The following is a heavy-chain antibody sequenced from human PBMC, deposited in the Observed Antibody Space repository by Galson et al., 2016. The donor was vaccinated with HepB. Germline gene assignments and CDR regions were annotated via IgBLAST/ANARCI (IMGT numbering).Heavy chain of an antibody. J-gene: IGHJ4*01. Sequence: SLRLSCAASGFTFSKYSMNWVRQAPGMRLEWVSSISLSSSYIYYADSVQGRFTISRDNAKNSLYLQMNSLRAEDTAVYYCGRDKEDISRYFGYWGQGTVVAVAS. CDR2: ISLSSSYI. CDR1: GFTFSKYS. D-gene: IGHD3-22*01. CDR3: GRDKEDISRYFGY. V-gene: IGHV3-21*01.